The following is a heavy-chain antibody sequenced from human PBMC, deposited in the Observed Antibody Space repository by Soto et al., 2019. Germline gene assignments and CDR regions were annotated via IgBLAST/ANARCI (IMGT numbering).Heavy chain of an antibody. J-gene: IGHJ6*03. Sequence: QVQLQQWGAGLLKPSETLSLTCAVYGGSFSGYYWSWIRQPPGKGLEWIGEINHSGSTNYNPSLKSSGTISVDTSNTQFSLKLSSVTAADTAVYYCARGRREYDFWSGYTPFYYYYMDVWGKGTTVTVSS. CDR3: ARGRREYDFWSGYTPFYYYYMDV. CDR2: INHSGST. CDR1: GGSFSGYY. D-gene: IGHD3-3*01. V-gene: IGHV4-34*01.